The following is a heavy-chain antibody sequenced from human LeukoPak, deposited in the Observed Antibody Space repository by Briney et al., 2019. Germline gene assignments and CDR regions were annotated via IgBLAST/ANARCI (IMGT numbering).Heavy chain of an antibody. Sequence: ASVKVSCKASGYTFTSYGISWVRQAPGQGLEWMGWISAYNGNTNYAQKLQGRVTMTTDTSTSTAYMELRSLRSDDTAVYYCARDYSGWYPYYYYYYGMDAWGQGTTVTVSS. CDR2: ISAYNGNT. V-gene: IGHV1-18*01. J-gene: IGHJ6*02. D-gene: IGHD6-19*01. CDR3: ARDYSGWYPYYYYYYGMDA. CDR1: GYTFTSYG.